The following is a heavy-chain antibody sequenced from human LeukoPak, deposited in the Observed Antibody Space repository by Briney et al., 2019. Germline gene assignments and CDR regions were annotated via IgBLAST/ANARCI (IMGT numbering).Heavy chain of an antibody. V-gene: IGHV3-30*02. CDR2: IRYDGSNK. Sequence: GGSLRLSCAASGFSFSGFGMHWVRQAPGKGLEWVAFIRYDGSNKYYADSVEGRFTISRDNSKNTLYLQMNSLRAEDTAVYYCAKGVSRGDYDYVWGSSGYWGQGTLVTVSS. D-gene: IGHD3-16*01. J-gene: IGHJ4*02. CDR3: AKGVSRGDYDYVWGSSGY. CDR1: GFSFSGFG.